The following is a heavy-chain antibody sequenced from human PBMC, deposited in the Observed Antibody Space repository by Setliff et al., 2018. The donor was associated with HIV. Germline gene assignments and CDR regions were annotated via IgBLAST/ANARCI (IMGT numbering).Heavy chain of an antibody. J-gene: IGHJ5*02. V-gene: IGHV4-38-2*01. D-gene: IGHD2-15*01. CDR2: MYYTGTT. Sequence: SETLSLTCAVSGYSVSSGYYWAWIRQAPGKGLQWIGQMYYTGTTDYNPSLSSRVAISQDKSRNQFSLKLTSVTATDTAIYYCTRGVGIGGNWFDPWGQGIMVTVSS. CDR3: TRGVGIGGNWFDP. CDR1: GYSVSSGYY.